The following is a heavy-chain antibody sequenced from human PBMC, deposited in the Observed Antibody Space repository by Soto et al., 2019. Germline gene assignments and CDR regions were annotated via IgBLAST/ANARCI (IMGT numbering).Heavy chain of an antibody. D-gene: IGHD3-22*01. CDR1: GYSIRSGYF. V-gene: IGHV4-38-2*01. J-gene: IGHJ4*02. CDR2: MYHSGST. Sequence: SETLSLTCAVSGYSIRSGYFWGWIRQPPGKGLEWIGSMYHSGSTYYNPSLKSRVTISVDTSKSQFSLKLSSVTAADTAVYYCASLLYYDSSGFYHSFDYWGQGTLVTVSS. CDR3: ASLLYYDSSGFYHSFDY.